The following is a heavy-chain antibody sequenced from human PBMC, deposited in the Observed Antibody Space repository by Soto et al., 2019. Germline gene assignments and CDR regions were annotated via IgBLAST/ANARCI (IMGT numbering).Heavy chain of an antibody. J-gene: IGHJ3*02. CDR3: TSDPGFDCTNGVCYFASFDI. CDR2: IWYDGSNK. V-gene: IGHV3-33*01. Sequence: GGSLRLSCAASGFTFSSYGMHWVRQAPGKGLEWVAVIWYDGSNKYYADSVKGRFTISRDNSKNTLYLQMNSLRAEDTAVYYCTSDPGFDCTNGVCYFASFDIWGQGTMVTVSS. D-gene: IGHD2-8*01. CDR1: GFTFSSYG.